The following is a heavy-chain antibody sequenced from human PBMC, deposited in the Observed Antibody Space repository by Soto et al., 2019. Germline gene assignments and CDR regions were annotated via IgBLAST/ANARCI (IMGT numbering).Heavy chain of an antibody. CDR3: ARDSGSSWYFGMDV. CDR2: ISHDGYNK. CDR1: GFTFSNYA. J-gene: IGHJ6*02. D-gene: IGHD6-13*01. Sequence: QVQLVESGGGVVQPGRSLRLSCAASGFTFSNYAMHWVRQAPGKGLEWVAVISHDGYNKYYADAVKGRFTISRDSSNNTLYLQMNRLIVEDTAVYSCARDSGSSWYFGMDVWGQGTTVTVSS. V-gene: IGHV3-30-3*01.